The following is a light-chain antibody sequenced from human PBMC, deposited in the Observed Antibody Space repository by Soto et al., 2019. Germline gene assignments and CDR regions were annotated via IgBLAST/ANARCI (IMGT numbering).Light chain of an antibody. CDR3: QQYGTSPRT. J-gene: IGKJ1*01. CDR2: GAS. CDR1: QSVSSN. V-gene: IGKV3-20*01. Sequence: EIVKTHSPATLSVSPGERATLSCRASQSVSSNLAWYQQKPGQAPRLLIYGASNRATGIPDRFSGSGSGTDFTLTISRLEPEDFAVYYCQQYGTSPRTFGQGTKVDIK.